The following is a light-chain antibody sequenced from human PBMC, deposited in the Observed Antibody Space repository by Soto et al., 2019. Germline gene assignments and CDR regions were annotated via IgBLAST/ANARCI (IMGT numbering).Light chain of an antibody. CDR2: GAS. J-gene: IGKJ2*01. Sequence: EIVLTQSPGSLSLSPGERATLSCRARQTVASNYLAWYQQKPGQAPRLLLYGASTRATGIPYRFSGSGSGTDFTLTISRLEPEDFAVYSCQQYGSSPYTFGQGTKLEIK. V-gene: IGKV3-20*01. CDR3: QQYGSSPYT. CDR1: QTVASNY.